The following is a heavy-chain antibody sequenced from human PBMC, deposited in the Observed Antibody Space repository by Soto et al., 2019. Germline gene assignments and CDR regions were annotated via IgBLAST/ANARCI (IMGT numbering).Heavy chain of an antibody. J-gene: IGHJ3*02. CDR2: INHSGST. D-gene: IGHD3-3*01. CDR1: GGSFSGYY. Sequence: PSETLSLTCAVYGGSFSGYYWSWIRQPPGKGLEWIGEINHSGSTNYNPSLKSRVTISVDTSKNQFSLKLSSVTAADTAVYYCARVRDYDFWSGYDGPFDIWGQGTMVTVSS. V-gene: IGHV4-34*01. CDR3: ARVRDYDFWSGYDGPFDI.